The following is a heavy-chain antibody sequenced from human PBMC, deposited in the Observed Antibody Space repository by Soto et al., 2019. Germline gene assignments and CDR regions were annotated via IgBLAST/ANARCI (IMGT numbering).Heavy chain of an antibody. V-gene: IGHV3-66*01. Sequence: PGGSRRLSCAASGFTVSSNYMSWVRQAPGKGLEWVSVIYSGGNTYYADSVKGRFTISRDNSKNMLYLQLSSLRAEDTAIYFCAKDPNGDYVGAFDSWGQGSLVTVSS. D-gene: IGHD4-17*01. CDR2: IYSGGNT. CDR3: AKDPNGDYVGAFDS. J-gene: IGHJ4*02. CDR1: GFTVSSNY.